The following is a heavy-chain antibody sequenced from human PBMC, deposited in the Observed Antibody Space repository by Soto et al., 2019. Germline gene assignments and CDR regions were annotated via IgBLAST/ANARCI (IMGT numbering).Heavy chain of an antibody. Sequence: DVQLVESGGGLVQPGRSLRLSCAASGFTFDDYAMHWVRQAPGKGLEWVSGISWNSGSIGYADSVKGRFTISRDNSKNTLYLQMNSLRAEDTAVYYCARDRVTRGPRYYYYGMDVWGQGTTVTVSS. CDR1: GFTFDDYA. J-gene: IGHJ6*02. CDR3: ARDRVTRGPRYYYYGMDV. D-gene: IGHD2-21*02. CDR2: ISWNSGSI. V-gene: IGHV3-9*01.